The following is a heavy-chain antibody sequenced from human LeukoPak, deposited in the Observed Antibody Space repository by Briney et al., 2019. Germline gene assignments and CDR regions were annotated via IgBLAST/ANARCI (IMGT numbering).Heavy chain of an antibody. D-gene: IGHD5-12*01. Sequence: SETLSLTCTVSGGSISSYYWSWIRQPPGKGLEWIGYIYYSGSTNYNPSLKSRVTISVDTSKNQFSLKLSSVTAADTAVYYCARAATTTTRGYYFDYWGQGTLVTVSS. CDR2: IYYSGST. V-gene: IGHV4-59*01. CDR3: ARAATTTTRGYYFDY. J-gene: IGHJ4*02. CDR1: GGSISSYY.